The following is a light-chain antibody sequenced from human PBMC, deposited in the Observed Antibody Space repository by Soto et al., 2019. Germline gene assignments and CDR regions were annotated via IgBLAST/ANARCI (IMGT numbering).Light chain of an antibody. Sequence: QSALTQPASVSGSPGQSITISCTGTSSDVGFSNYVSWYQQHPGKAPKLIIPDVSNRPSGVSSRFSGSKSGNAASLTISGLQAEDEADYYCSSYTNSDTDVFGTGTKLTVL. CDR1: SSDVGFSNY. CDR3: SSYTNSDTDV. J-gene: IGLJ1*01. CDR2: DVS. V-gene: IGLV2-14*03.